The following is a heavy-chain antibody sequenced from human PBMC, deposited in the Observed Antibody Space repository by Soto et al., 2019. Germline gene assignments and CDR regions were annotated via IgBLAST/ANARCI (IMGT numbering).Heavy chain of an antibody. J-gene: IGHJ6*02. D-gene: IGHD3-3*01. CDR1: GGSLSGYY. CDR3: ARQKEVLRFLEWLLAGLDV. Sequence: SETLSLTCAVSGGSLSGYYWTWIRQPPGKGLEWIGEINHSGSTNYNPSLKSRVTISIETSKNQFSLNLSSVTAADTAVYYCARQKEVLRFLEWLLAGLDVWGHGTTVTVSS. CDR2: INHSGST. V-gene: IGHV4-34*01.